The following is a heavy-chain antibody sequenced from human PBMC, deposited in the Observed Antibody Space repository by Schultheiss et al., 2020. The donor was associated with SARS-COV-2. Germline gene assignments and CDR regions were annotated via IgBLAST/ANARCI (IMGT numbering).Heavy chain of an antibody. V-gene: IGHV4-59*01. CDR2: IYYSGST. Sequence: SETLSLTCAVYGGSFSGYYWSWIRQPPGKGLEWIGYIYYSGSTNYNPSLKSRVTISVDTSKNQFSLKLSSVTAADTAVYYCARDSSGSYSHRWFDPWGQGTLVTVSS. D-gene: IGHD1-26*01. CDR1: GGSFSGYY. J-gene: IGHJ5*02. CDR3: ARDSSGSYSHRWFDP.